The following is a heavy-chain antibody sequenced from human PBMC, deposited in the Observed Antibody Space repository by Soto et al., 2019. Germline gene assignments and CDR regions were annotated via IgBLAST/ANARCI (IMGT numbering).Heavy chain of an antibody. CDR2: ISGSGST. Sequence: EVQLLESGGGLVQPGGSLRLSCAASGFTVSSYAMSWVRQAPGKGLEWVSVISGSGSTYSADSVKGRFTISRDSPKTTVYLQMNSLRAEDTAVYYCAKALRFTFTTGYYMDVWGRGTTVTFSS. D-gene: IGHD3-16*01. CDR3: AKALRFTFTTGYYMDV. CDR1: GFTVSSYA. J-gene: IGHJ6*03. V-gene: IGHV3-23*01.